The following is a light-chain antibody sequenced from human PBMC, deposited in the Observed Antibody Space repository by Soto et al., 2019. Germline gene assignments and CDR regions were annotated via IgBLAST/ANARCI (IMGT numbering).Light chain of an antibody. CDR2: LNSDGSH. Sequence: QPVLTQSPSASACLGASVKLTCTLSSGHSSYAIEWHQQQPEKGPRYLMTLNSDGSHSKVDGIPDRCSGSRSGAERYLTISSLQSEDEAEYYCQTWGTGIQVFGGGTKLTVL. J-gene: IGLJ2*01. V-gene: IGLV4-69*01. CDR1: SGHSSYA. CDR3: QTWGTGIQV.